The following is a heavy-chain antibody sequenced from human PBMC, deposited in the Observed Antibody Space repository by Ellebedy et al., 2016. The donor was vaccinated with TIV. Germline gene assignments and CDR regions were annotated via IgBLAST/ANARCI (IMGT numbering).Heavy chain of an antibody. Sequence: PGGSLRLSCKGSGYTFTNFWINWVRQMPGKGLEWMGRIDPSDSYTNYSPSFEGHVSISTDKSINTAYLQWSTLKASDTARYYCARQRVDVEEGVDYGMDIWGQGTTVTVSS. CDR3: ARQRVDVEEGVDYGMDI. V-gene: IGHV5-10-1*01. CDR1: GYTFTNFW. CDR2: IDPSDSYT. J-gene: IGHJ6*01. D-gene: IGHD3-10*01.